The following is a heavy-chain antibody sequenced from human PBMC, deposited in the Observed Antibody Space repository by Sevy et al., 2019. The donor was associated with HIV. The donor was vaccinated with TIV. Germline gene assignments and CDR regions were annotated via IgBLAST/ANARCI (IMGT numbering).Heavy chain of an antibody. Sequence: GGFLRLSCAASGFTFSDYYMSWIRQAPGKGLELVAYIGSRGTTIYYADSVRGRFTISRDNAKNSLYLQINSLRADDTAVYYCARGRDDLGAFDVWGQGTMVTVSS. CDR2: IGSRGTTI. D-gene: IGHD1-1*01. V-gene: IGHV3-11*01. CDR1: GFTFSDYY. CDR3: ARGRDDLGAFDV. J-gene: IGHJ3*01.